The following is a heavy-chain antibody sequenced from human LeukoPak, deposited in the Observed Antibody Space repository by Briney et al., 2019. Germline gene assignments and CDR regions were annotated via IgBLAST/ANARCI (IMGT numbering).Heavy chain of an antibody. CDR1: GFTFSSYG. J-gene: IGHJ4*02. V-gene: IGHV3-33*01. CDR2: IWNDGSQK. CDR3: ARDKGPYYFDQ. Sequence: GRSLRLSCAASGFTFSSYGMRWVRQAPGKGLEWVAVIWNDGSQKYYADSVKGRLTISRDNSKNTLYLQMNSLRAEDTAVYYCARDKGPYYFDQWGQGTLLTVSS.